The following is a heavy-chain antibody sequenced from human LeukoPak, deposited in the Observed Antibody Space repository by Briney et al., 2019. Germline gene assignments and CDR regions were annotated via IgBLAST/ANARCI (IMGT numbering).Heavy chain of an antibody. CDR2: INPSGGST. Sequence: ASVKVSCKASGYTFTSYDINWVRQATGQGLEWMGIINPSGGSTSYAQKFQGRVTMTRDTSTSTVYMELSSLRSGDTAVYYCALAAAGTAYFDYWGQGTLVTVSS. CDR1: GYTFTSYD. V-gene: IGHV1-46*03. CDR3: ALAAAGTAYFDY. J-gene: IGHJ4*02. D-gene: IGHD6-13*01.